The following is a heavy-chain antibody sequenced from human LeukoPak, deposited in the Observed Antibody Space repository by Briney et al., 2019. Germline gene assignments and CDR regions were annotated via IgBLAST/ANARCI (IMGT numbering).Heavy chain of an antibody. CDR3: ARSPWGYSSSSAYGY. CDR2: IRNSDGMT. V-gene: IGHV3-23*01. D-gene: IGHD6-6*01. Sequence: GGSLRLSCDASGFSINTYTMYWVRQAPGQGLEWVSGIRNSDGMTYYADSVRGRFIISTDNSKNTLYLQMNSLRAEDTAVYYCARSPWGYSSSSAYGYWGQGTLVTVSS. CDR1: GFSINTYT. J-gene: IGHJ4*02.